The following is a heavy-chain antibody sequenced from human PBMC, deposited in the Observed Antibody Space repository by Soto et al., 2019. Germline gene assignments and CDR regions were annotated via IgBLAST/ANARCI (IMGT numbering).Heavy chain of an antibody. Sequence: EVQLLESGGGLVQSGGSLRLSCAASGFTFGNYAMTWVRQAPGKGLEWVASIRGNDQSTFYADSVRGRFTISRDNSKNTLYLQMNSVRAGDTALYYCVKDVICSGFDCGYWGQGTLVTVSS. CDR3: VKDVICSGFDCGY. D-gene: IGHD5-12*01. CDR2: IRGNDQST. CDR1: GFTFGNYA. V-gene: IGHV3-23*01. J-gene: IGHJ4*02.